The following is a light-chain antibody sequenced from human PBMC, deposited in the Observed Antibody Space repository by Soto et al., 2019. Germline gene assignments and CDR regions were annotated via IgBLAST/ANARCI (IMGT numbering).Light chain of an antibody. CDR2: DVS. CDR1: QGVGNW. CDR3: QQANSFPVT. V-gene: IGKV1D-12*01. J-gene: IGKJ3*01. Sequence: DIQMTQSPSSVSASVGDRVAITGRASQGVGNWLDWYQQKPGKSPNLLIYDVSKLQSGVPSRFSVGGSGTIFTLTISSLQTEDFATDYCQQANSFPVTFCPGTRLD.